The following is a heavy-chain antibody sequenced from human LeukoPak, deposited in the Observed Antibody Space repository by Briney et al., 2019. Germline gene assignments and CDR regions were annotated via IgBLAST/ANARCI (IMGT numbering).Heavy chain of an antibody. CDR1: GGSIFSSSW. J-gene: IGHJ4*02. V-gene: IGHV4-4*02. CDR3: ARGRGAAAGTRGADY. D-gene: IGHD6-13*01. Sequence: TSETLSLTCAVSGGSIFSSSWWSWVRQPPGKGLEWIGEIYHSGSTNYNPSLKSRVTISVDKSKNQFSLKLSSVTAADTAVYYCARGRGAAAGTRGADYWGQGTLVTVSS. CDR2: IYHSGST.